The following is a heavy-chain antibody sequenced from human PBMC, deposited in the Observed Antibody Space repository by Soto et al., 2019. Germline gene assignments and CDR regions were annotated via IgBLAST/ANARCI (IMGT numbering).Heavy chain of an antibody. Sequence: LVESGGGLVKPGGSIRLSCAASGFIFRNAWMSWVRQAPGKGLEWVGRIKSKSSGGTTDYAAPVEGRVTITRDDSKSILYLQMTSLTVEDTAVYFCTSEKGWRQSPLDSWGQGDLVTVSS. V-gene: IGHV3-15*01. CDR3: TSEKGWRQSPLDS. J-gene: IGHJ5*01. CDR1: GFIFRNAW. D-gene: IGHD4-4*01. CDR2: IKSKSSGGTT.